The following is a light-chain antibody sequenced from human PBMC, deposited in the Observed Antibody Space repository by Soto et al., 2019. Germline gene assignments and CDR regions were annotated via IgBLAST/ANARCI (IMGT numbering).Light chain of an antibody. CDR3: NSYAGSNIL. V-gene: IGLV2-8*01. J-gene: IGLJ2*01. CDR2: EVT. CDR1: SSDVGNYNY. Sequence: QSALTQPPSASGSPGQSVTISCSGTSSDVGNYNYVSWYQQHPGKAPKLIIYEVTKRPSGVPDRFSGSKSGNTASLTVSGLQAEDEAEYYCNSYAGSNILFGGGTQLTVL.